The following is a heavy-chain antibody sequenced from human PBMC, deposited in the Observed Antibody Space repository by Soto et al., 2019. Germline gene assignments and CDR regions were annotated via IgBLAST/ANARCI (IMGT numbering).Heavy chain of an antibody. CDR1: GGTFSSYA. J-gene: IGHJ5*02. V-gene: IGHV1-69*13. CDR3: ARGGVYDSSGYAWFDP. D-gene: IGHD3-22*01. CDR2: ILPIFGTA. Sequence: SVNVSCKASGGTFSSYAITWVRQAPRHGLEWMGGILPIFGTANYAQKFQGKHTITADETTSTAYMELSSLRSEDTVVYYCARGGVYDSSGYAWFDPWGQGTLVTVSS.